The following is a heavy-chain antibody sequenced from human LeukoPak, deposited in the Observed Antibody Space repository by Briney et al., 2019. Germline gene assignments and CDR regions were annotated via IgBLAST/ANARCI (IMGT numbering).Heavy chain of an antibody. Sequence: RGSLRLSSVGSGFMFTDYYTSSIRQAPRKRLGWVSYISNDSVDKYYVDSVRGRFTISRENAKKSMYLQMSGLRVEDTAVYYCARRDWVSGTVRAFDIWGQGTMVTVSS. CDR1: GFMFTDYY. V-gene: IGHV3-11*04. J-gene: IGHJ3*02. D-gene: IGHD1-1*01. CDR3: ARRDWVSGTVRAFDI. CDR2: ISNDSVDK.